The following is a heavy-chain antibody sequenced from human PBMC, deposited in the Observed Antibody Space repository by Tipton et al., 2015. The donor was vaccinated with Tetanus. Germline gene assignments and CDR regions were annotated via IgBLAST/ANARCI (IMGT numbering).Heavy chain of an antibody. J-gene: IGHJ3*01. CDR2: ISGSGAT. Sequence: TLSLTCTVSGASLRGGDYHWSWIRQPPGKGLEWLAYISGSGATNSNYYLKSRITMTRDTSRNQFSLRLRSVAAADTAVYYCARGGRDAYNNPLGAFDVWGRGTTVTVSS. CDR1: GASLRGGDYH. V-gene: IGHV4-61*08. D-gene: IGHD5-24*01. CDR3: ARGGRDAYNNPLGAFDV.